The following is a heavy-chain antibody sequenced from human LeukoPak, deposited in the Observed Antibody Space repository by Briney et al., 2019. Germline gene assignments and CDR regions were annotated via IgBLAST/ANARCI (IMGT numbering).Heavy chain of an antibody. CDR3: ARRGAYGSGTYYNAFDI. Sequence: GGSLRLSCAASGFTFSSYNMNWVRQPPGKGLEWVSYISSSPTTTYYADSVKGRFTISRDNAKNSLYLQMNSLGDEDTAVYYCARRGAYGSGTYYNAFDIWGQGTVVTVSS. D-gene: IGHD3-10*01. CDR1: GFTFSSYN. CDR2: ISSSPTTT. V-gene: IGHV3-48*02. J-gene: IGHJ3*02.